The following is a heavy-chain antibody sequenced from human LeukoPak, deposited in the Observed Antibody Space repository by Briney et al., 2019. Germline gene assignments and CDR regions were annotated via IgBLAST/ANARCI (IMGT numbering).Heavy chain of an antibody. D-gene: IGHD6-6*01. CDR3: ASTRYSSSSPTLLFDY. CDR1: GYSISSGYY. V-gene: IGHV4-38-2*02. J-gene: IGHJ4*02. Sequence: SETLSLTCTVSGYSISSGYYWGWIRQPPGKGLERIGSIYHSGSTYYNPSLKSRVTISVDTSKNQFSLKLSSVTAADTAVYYCASTRYSSSSPTLLFDYWGQGTLVTVSS. CDR2: IYHSGST.